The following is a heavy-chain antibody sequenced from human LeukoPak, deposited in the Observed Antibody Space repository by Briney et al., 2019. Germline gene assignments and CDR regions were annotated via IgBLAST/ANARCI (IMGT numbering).Heavy chain of an antibody. D-gene: IGHD3-16*01. CDR3: ARGEGLNWFDP. CDR2: IIPIFGTA. Sequence: ASVKVSCKASGGTFISYAISWVRQAPGQGLEWMGGIIPIFGTANYAQKFQGRVTITADESTSTAYMELSGLGSEDTAVYYCARGEGLNWFDPWGQGTLVTVSS. V-gene: IGHV1-69*13. CDR1: GGTFISYA. J-gene: IGHJ5*02.